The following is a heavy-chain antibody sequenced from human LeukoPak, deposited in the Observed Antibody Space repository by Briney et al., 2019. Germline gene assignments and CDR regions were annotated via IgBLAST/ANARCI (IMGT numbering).Heavy chain of an antibody. CDR1: GFTFSSYG. CDR2: IWYDGSNK. Sequence: GGSLRLSCAASGFTFSSYGMHWVRQAPGKGLEWVAVIWYDGSNKYYADSVKGRFTISRDNSKNTLYLQMNSLRAEDTAVYYCAREHWESSSFDIWAKGQWSPSLQ. D-gene: IGHD1-26*01. CDR3: AREHWESSSFDI. J-gene: IGHJ3*02. V-gene: IGHV3-33*01.